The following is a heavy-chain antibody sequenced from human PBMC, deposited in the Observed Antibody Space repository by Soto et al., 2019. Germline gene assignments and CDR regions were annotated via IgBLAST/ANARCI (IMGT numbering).Heavy chain of an antibody. Sequence: ASVKVSCRDSGYTVTSYGISWVRQAPGQGLEWMGWISAYNGNTNYALKLQGRVTMTTDTSTSTAYMELRSLRSDDTAVYYCARDRRSGYYFPLDYWGQGTLVTVSS. CDR1: GYTVTSYG. D-gene: IGHD3-22*01. CDR2: ISAYNGNT. V-gene: IGHV1-18*01. CDR3: ARDRRSGYYFPLDY. J-gene: IGHJ4*02.